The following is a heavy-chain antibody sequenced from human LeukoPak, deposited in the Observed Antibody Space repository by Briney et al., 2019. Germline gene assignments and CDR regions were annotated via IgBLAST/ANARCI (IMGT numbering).Heavy chain of an antibody. CDR1: GFTFSSYS. CDR3: AKDLVFQWLPQD. J-gene: IGHJ4*02. Sequence: GGSLRLSCAASGFTFSSYSMSWVRQAPGKGLEWVSSISRGSEHIYQADSVKGRFTISRDNSKNTLYLQMNSLRVEDTAIYYCAKDLVFQWLPQDWGQGALVTVSS. CDR2: ISRGSEHI. D-gene: IGHD6-19*01. V-gene: IGHV3-21*04.